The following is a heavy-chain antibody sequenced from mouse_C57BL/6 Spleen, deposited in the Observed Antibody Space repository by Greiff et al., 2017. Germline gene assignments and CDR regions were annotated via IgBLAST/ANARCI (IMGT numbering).Heavy chain of an antibody. V-gene: IGHV1-15*01. CDR1: GYTFTDYE. Sequence: VQLQQSGAELVRPGASVTLSCKASGYTFTDYEMHWVKQTPVHGLEWIGAIDPETGGTAYNQKFKGKAILTADKSSSTAYMALRSLTSGDASVYYWTKRGHSNYDFFDYWGQGTTLTVSS. CDR3: TKRGHSNYDFFDY. CDR2: IDPETGGT. D-gene: IGHD2-5*01. J-gene: IGHJ2*01.